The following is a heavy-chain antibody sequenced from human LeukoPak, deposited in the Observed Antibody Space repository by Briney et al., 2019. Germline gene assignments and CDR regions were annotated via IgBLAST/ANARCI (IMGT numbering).Heavy chain of an antibody. CDR3: ARVNPYSSGWYEDAFDI. V-gene: IGHV4-39*07. CDR2: IYYSGST. J-gene: IGHJ3*02. CDR1: GGSISSGSYY. Sequence: SQTLSLTCTVSGGSISSGSYYWDWIRQPPGKGLEWIGSIYYSGSTYYNPSLKSRVTISVDTSKNQFSLKLSSVTAADTAVYYCARVNPYSSGWYEDAFDIWGQGTMVTVSS. D-gene: IGHD6-19*01.